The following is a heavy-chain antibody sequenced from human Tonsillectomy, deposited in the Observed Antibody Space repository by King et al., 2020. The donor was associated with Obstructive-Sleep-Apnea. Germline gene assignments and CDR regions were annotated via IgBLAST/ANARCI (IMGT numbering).Heavy chain of an antibody. Sequence: QLVQSGAEVKKPGSSVKVSCKASGDTFSSYAISWVRQAPGQGLEWMGRILPILGIANYAQKFQGRVTITADKSTSTVYMELSSLRSEDTAVYYCARDPTAVGVTGATRDAFDIWGQGTMVTVSS. V-gene: IGHV1-69*04. CDR3: ARDPTAVGVTGATRDAFDI. CDR2: ILPILGIA. D-gene: IGHD2-21*02. CDR1: GDTFSSYA. J-gene: IGHJ3*02.